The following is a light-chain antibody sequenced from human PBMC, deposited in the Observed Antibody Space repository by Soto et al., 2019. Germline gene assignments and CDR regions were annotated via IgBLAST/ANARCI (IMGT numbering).Light chain of an antibody. CDR1: QSVLYSSNNKYY. CDR3: QQYYSTPLT. Sequence: DIVMTQSPDSLAVSLGERATINCKSSQSVLYSSNNKYYLTWYQQKPGQPPKLLIYWASTRESGVPDRFSGGGSGTDFTLTISSLQAEDVAVYYCQQYYSTPLTFGQGTKVEIK. V-gene: IGKV4-1*01. J-gene: IGKJ1*01. CDR2: WAS.